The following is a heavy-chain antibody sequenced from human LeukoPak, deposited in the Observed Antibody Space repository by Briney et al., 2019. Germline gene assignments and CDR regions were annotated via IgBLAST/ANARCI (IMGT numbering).Heavy chain of an antibody. J-gene: IGHJ6*03. Sequence: SETLSLNCAVYGGSFSGYYLSWIRQPPPNALHLIGGINHSGSTNYNPSLKSRVTISVDTSKNQFSLKLSSVTAADTAVYYCARSRRRGSYYYYMDVWGKGTTVTVSS. V-gene: IGHV4-34*01. CDR3: ARSRRRGSYYYYMDV. CDR2: INHSGST. CDR1: GGSFSGYY.